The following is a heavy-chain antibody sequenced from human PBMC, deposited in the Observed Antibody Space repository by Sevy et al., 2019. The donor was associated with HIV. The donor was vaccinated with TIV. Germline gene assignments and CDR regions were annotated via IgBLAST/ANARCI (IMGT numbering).Heavy chain of an antibody. V-gene: IGHV3-48*02. CDR3: ASGSNHKNFDY. CDR1: GFTFSISD. J-gene: IGHJ4*02. Sequence: GGSRRLSCAASGFTFSISDMNWVRQAPGKGLEWVSFISSRGSTIYYADSVKGRFTISRDNAKNSLYLQMNSLRDDDTAVYYCASGSNHKNFDYWGQGTLVTVSS. CDR2: ISSRGSTI. D-gene: IGHD3-10*01.